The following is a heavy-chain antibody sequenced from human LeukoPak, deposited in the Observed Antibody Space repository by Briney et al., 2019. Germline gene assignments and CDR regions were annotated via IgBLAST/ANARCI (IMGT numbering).Heavy chain of an antibody. Sequence: SETLSLTCTVSGGSISSYYWSWIRQPPGKGLEWIGYIYYSGSTNYNPSLKSRVTISVDTSKNQFSLKLSSVTAADTAVYYCARDRRSRGYFDYWGQGTLVTVSS. CDR2: IYYSGST. CDR1: GGSISSYY. CDR3: ARDRRSRGYFDY. J-gene: IGHJ4*02. V-gene: IGHV4-59*01. D-gene: IGHD3-10*01.